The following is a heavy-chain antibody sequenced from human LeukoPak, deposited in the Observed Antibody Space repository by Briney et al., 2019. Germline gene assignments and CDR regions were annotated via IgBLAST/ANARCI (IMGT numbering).Heavy chain of an antibody. Sequence: SETLSLTCTVSGASISSSDYYWGWIRQPPGKGLEWIGSIYHSGSTYYNPSLKSRVTISVDTSKNQLSLKVSSVSVADTAVYYCARHPTFSGYEYYFDNWGQGTLVTVSS. V-gene: IGHV4-39*01. CDR3: ARHPTFSGYEYYFDN. CDR2: IYHSGST. D-gene: IGHD5-12*01. J-gene: IGHJ4*02. CDR1: GASISSSDYY.